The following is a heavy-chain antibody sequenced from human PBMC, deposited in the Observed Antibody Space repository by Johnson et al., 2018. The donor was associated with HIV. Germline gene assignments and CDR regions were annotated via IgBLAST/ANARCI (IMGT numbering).Heavy chain of an antibody. D-gene: IGHD5/OR15-5a*01. CDR2: ISSDGNNK. J-gene: IGHJ3*02. CDR1: GFTFSSYA. Sequence: QVQLVESGGGVVQPGRSLRLSCAASGFTFSSYAMHWVRQAPGKGLEWVAVISSDGNNKNYADSVKGRFTISRDNSKNTLYLQMNSLRGEDTAVYYCARLSKGGFDAFDIWGQGTMVTVSS. CDR3: ARLSKGGFDAFDI. V-gene: IGHV3-30-3*01.